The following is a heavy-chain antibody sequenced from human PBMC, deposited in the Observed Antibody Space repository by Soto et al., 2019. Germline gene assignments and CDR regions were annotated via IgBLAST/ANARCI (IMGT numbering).Heavy chain of an antibody. CDR1: GFTFSSHA. CDR3: ARDGQQLAPYALDV. V-gene: IGHV3-33*01. Sequence: QVQLVESGGGVVQPGGSLRLSCTASGFTFSSHAMHWVRQAPGKGLEWVAQIWYDGSNKYYADSVKGRFTISRDNSKNTLYVQMNSLRVEDTAVYYCARDGQQLAPYALDVWGQGTSVTVSS. J-gene: IGHJ6*02. D-gene: IGHD6-13*01. CDR2: IWYDGSNK.